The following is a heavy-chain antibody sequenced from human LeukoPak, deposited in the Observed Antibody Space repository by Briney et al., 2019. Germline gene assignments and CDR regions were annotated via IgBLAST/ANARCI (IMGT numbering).Heavy chain of an antibody. Sequence: SGGSLRLSCVASGVTLSNYAMSWARQAPGKGLEWVSSITSSSSYKYYADSVKGRFTISRDNAKNSLYLQMNSLRAEDTAVYYCSREHALGDFWGQGSLVTVSS. CDR1: GVTLSNYA. V-gene: IGHV3-21*01. CDR2: ITSSSSYK. CDR3: SREHALGDF. D-gene: IGHD2-2*01. J-gene: IGHJ4*02.